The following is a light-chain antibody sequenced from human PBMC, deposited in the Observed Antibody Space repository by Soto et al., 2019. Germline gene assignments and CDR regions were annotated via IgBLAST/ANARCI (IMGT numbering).Light chain of an antibody. CDR3: HQYNKWPPWT. CDR2: RAS. V-gene: IGKV3-15*01. Sequence: EIVMTHSPATLAVSPVDTATLSCRSSQSLGGNLAWYQQKPGQAPRLLIFRASSRAKGVPARFSASGSGTEFTITISGLQSEDFAVYYCHQYNKWPPWTFGPGTKVDIK. J-gene: IGKJ1*01. CDR1: QSLGGN.